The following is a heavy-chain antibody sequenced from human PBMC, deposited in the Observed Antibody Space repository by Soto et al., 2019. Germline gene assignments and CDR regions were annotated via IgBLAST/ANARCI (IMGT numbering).Heavy chain of an antibody. D-gene: IGHD3-22*01. Sequence: ASVKVSCKASGYTFTSYGISWVRQAPGQGLEWMGWISAYNGNTNYAQKLQGRVTMTTDTSTSTAYMELRSLRSDDTAVYYCARDREYYDSSGYPDAFDIWGQGTMVTVSS. CDR3: ARDREYYDSSGYPDAFDI. CDR1: GYTFTSYG. CDR2: ISAYNGNT. V-gene: IGHV1-18*04. J-gene: IGHJ3*02.